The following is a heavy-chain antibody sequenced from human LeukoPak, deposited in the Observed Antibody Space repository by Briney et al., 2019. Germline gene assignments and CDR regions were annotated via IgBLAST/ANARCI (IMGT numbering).Heavy chain of an antibody. V-gene: IGHV1-2*02. CDR1: GYTFTGYY. J-gene: IGHJ4*02. D-gene: IGHD2-2*01. CDR3: ARIVGRPAAAIHLLGY. Sequence: ASVKVSFTASGYTFTGYYMHWVRQAPGQGLEWMGWINPNSGGTNYAQKFQGRVTMTRDTSISTAYMELSRLRSDDTAVYYCARIVGRPAAAIHLLGYWGQGTLVTVSS. CDR2: INPNSGGT.